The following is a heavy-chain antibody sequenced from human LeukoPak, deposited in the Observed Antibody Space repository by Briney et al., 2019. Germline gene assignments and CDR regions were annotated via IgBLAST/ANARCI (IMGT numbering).Heavy chain of an antibody. Sequence: SVKVSCKASAATFTSYAISWVRQPPGPGLELMGGIITICGTAKYAQKFQGRVTITADESSSTAYMELISLRSEDTAVYYCARALSMVRGVTNNWFDPWGQGTLVTVSS. D-gene: IGHD3-10*01. V-gene: IGHV1-69*01. CDR3: ARALSMVRGVTNNWFDP. CDR1: AATFTSYA. J-gene: IGHJ5*02. CDR2: IITICGTA.